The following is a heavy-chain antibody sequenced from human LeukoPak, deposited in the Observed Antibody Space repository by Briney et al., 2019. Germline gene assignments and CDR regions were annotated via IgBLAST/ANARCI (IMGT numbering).Heavy chain of an antibody. D-gene: IGHD3-22*01. CDR3: TRHEYYYDSSGYTQYGDY. Sequence: AGGSLRLSCAASGFTFSGSAMHWVRQASGKGLEWVGRIRSKANSYATAYAASVKGRFTISRDDSKNTAYLQMNSLKTEDTAVYYCTRHEYYYDSSGYTQYGDYWGQGTLVTVSP. J-gene: IGHJ4*02. CDR1: GFTFSGSA. V-gene: IGHV3-73*01. CDR2: IRSKANSYAT.